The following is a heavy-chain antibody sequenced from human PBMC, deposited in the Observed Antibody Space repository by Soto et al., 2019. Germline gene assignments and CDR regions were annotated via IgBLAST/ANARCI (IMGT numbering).Heavy chain of an antibody. CDR1: GYDFERFP. V-gene: IGHV1-18*04. CDR2: ISPYSGSR. Sequence: QVQLVQSGGEVKRPWASVKVSCKASGYDFERFPISWLRQARGQGLEWMGLISPYSGSRYYAEKFQGRVTMTTGTSPSTAYMELRSLTSDDPAVYFSARDQYDFGDFYYVEYRGQGTLITVSS. CDR3: ARDQYDFGDFYYVEY. J-gene: IGHJ4*02. D-gene: IGHD4-17*01.